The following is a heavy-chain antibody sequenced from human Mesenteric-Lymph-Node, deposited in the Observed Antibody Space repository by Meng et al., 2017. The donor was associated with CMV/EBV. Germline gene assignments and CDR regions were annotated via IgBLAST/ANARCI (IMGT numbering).Heavy chain of an antibody. V-gene: IGHV3-11*01. J-gene: IGHJ4*02. CDR1: GFNLSDYY. CDR3: ARDSGLAAAGTDS. D-gene: IGHD6-25*01. Sequence: GESLKISCEASGFNLSDYYMTWIRQAPGKGLEGVAYISGTSNSIYYGDSVKGRFTISRDNAKNSVFLQMNSPRVEDTAVYYCARDSGLAAAGTDSWGQGTLVTVSS. CDR2: ISGTSNSI.